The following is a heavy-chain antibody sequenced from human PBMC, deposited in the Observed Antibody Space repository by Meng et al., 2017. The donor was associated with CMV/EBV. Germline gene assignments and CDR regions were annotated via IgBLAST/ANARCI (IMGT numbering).Heavy chain of an antibody. CDR2: ISYDGSNK. D-gene: IGHD2-2*01. Sequence: SCAASGFTFSSYAMHWVRQAPGKGLEWVAVISYDGSNKYYADSVKGRFTISRDNSKNTLYLQMSSLRAEDTAVYYCASLSVPIIVVPAAMRPDYWGQGTLVTVSS. CDR1: GFTFSSYA. V-gene: IGHV3-30-3*01. J-gene: IGHJ4*02. CDR3: ASLSVPIIVVPAAMRPDY.